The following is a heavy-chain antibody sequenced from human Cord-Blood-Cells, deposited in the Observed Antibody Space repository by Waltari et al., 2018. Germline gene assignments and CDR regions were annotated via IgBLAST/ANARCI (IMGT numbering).Heavy chain of an antibody. J-gene: IGHJ4*02. D-gene: IGHD6-6*01. Sequence: QVQLQQWGAGLLKPSETLSLTCAVYGGSFSGYYWSWIRQPPGKGLEWIREINHSGSTNYNPSLKSRVTISVDTSKNQFSLKLSSVTAADTAVYYCARGRLGIAARPFDYWGQGTLVTVSS. CDR1: GGSFSGYY. V-gene: IGHV4-34*01. CDR2: INHSGST. CDR3: ARGRLGIAARPFDY.